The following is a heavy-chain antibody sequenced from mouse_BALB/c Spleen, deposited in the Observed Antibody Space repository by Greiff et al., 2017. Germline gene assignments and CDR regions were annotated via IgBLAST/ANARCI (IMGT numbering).Heavy chain of an antibody. Sequence: DVHLVESGGGLVKPGGSLKLSCAASGFTFSDYYMYWVRQTPEKRLEWVATISDGGSYTYYPDSVKGRFTISRDNAKNNLYLQMSSLKSEDTAMYYCARVGDGYYVPYYAMDYWGQGTSVTVSS. J-gene: IGHJ4*01. V-gene: IGHV5-4*02. CDR3: ARVGDGYYVPYYAMDY. CDR2: ISDGGSYT. CDR1: GFTFSDYY. D-gene: IGHD2-3*01.